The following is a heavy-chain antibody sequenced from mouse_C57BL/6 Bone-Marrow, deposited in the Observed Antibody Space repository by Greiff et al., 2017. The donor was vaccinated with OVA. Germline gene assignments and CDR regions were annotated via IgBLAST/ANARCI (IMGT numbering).Heavy chain of an antibody. D-gene: IGHD1-1*01. Sequence: EVKLMESGGGLVQSGRSLRLSCATSGFTFSDFYMEWVRQAPGKGLEWIAASRNKANDYTTEYSASVKGRFIVSRDTSQSILYLQMNALRAEDTAIYYCARVNYYGSSYGAMDYWGQGTSVTVSS. CDR2: SRNKANDYTT. CDR3: ARVNYYGSSYGAMDY. J-gene: IGHJ4*01. CDR1: GFTFSDFY. V-gene: IGHV7-1*01.